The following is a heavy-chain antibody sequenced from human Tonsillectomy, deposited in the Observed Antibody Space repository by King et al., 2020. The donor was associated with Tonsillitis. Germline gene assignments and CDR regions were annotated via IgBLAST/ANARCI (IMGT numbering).Heavy chain of an antibody. CDR3: VKEGSSGWDY. CDR1: GVTFSSYA. D-gene: IGHD6-19*01. V-gene: IGHV3-64D*06. J-gene: IGHJ4*02. CDR2: IRSNGGST. Sequence: VQLVESGGGLVQPGGSLRLSCSSSGVTFSSYAMHLVRQAPGKGLEYVLAIRSNGGSTHYADSVKGRFTISRDNSKNTLYLQMSSLRAEDTAVYYCVKEGSSGWDYWGQGTLVTVSS.